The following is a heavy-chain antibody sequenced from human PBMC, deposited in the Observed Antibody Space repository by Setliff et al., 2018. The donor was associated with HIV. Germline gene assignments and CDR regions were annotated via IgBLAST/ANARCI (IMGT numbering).Heavy chain of an antibody. CDR3: ARERLYNNALDY. CDR1: SYY. V-gene: IGHV3-53*05. D-gene: IGHD3-10*01. J-gene: IGHJ4*02. Sequence: SYYWGWIRQPPGKGLEWISTIYSGGDTYHADSVKGRVTLSRDNSKNTLYLQMNSLRPEDTAVYYCARERLYNNALDYWGQGTLVTVSS. CDR2: IYSGGDT.